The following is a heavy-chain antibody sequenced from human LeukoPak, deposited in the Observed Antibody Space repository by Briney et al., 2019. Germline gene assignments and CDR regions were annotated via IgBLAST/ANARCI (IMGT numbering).Heavy chain of an antibody. J-gene: IGHJ5*02. CDR2: IIPIFGTA. Sequence: ASVKVSCKASGGTFSSYAISWVRQAPGQGLEWMGGIIPIFGTANYAQKFQGRVTITADESTSTAHMELSSLRSEDTVVYYCAREVAVAGTLAVFDPWGQGTLVTVSS. CDR1: GGTFSSYA. D-gene: IGHD6-19*01. CDR3: AREVAVAGTLAVFDP. V-gene: IGHV1-69*13.